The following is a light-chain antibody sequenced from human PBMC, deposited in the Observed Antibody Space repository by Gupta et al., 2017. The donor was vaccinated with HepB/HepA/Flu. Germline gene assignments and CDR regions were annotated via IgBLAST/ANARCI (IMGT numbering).Light chain of an antibody. CDR1: KLGDKY. V-gene: IGLV3-1*01. CDR2: QDS. Sequence: SYELIQPPSVSVSPGQTASITCSGDKLGDKYACWYQQKPGQSPVLVIYQDSKRPSGIPERFSGSNSGNTATLTISGTQAMDEADYYCQAWDSSTAHVVFGGGTKLTVI. J-gene: IGLJ2*01. CDR3: QAWDSSTAHVV.